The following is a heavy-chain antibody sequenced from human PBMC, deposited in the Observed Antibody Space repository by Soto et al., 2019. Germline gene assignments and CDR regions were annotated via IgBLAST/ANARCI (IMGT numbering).Heavy chain of an antibody. CDR3: AKDKAGGSASRYYYYYYGMDV. CDR2: ISYDGSNK. CDR1: GFTFSSCG. V-gene: IGHV3-30*18. J-gene: IGHJ6*02. D-gene: IGHD6-6*01. Sequence: QVQLVESGGGVVQPGRSLRLSCAASGFTFSSCGMHWVRQAPGKGLEWVAVISYDGSNKYYADSVKGRFTISRDNSKNTLYLQMNSLRAEDTAVYYCAKDKAGGSASRYYYYYYGMDVWGQGTTVTAS.